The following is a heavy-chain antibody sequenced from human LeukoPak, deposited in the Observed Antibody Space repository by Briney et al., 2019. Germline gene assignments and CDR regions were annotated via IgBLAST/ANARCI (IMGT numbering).Heavy chain of an antibody. CDR2: ISGYNGKI. CDR3: ARRFCSSVSCYDDDAFDV. D-gene: IGHD2-2*01. CDR1: GHTFVSYG. J-gene: IGHJ3*01. V-gene: IGHV1-18*01. Sequence: GASVNVSCKASGHTFVSYGISWVRQAPGQGLEWMGWISGYNGKINYAQKFQGRVTMTTDTSTSTAYLELRSLTSEDTAVYYCARRFCSSVSCYDDDAFDVWGQGTLVTVSS.